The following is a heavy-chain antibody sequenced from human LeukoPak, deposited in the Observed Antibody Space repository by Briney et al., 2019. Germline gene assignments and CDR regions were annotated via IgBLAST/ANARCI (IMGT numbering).Heavy chain of an antibody. Sequence: PGGSLRLSCAASGFTFSSYAMSWVRQAPGKGLEWVSAISGGGGSTCYADSVKGRFTISRDNSKNTLYLQMNSLRAEDTAVYYCAKVGNDSSGYYYEYYFDYWGQGTLVTVSS. D-gene: IGHD3-22*01. CDR3: AKVGNDSSGYYYEYYFDY. J-gene: IGHJ4*02. V-gene: IGHV3-23*01. CDR2: ISGGGGST. CDR1: GFTFSSYA.